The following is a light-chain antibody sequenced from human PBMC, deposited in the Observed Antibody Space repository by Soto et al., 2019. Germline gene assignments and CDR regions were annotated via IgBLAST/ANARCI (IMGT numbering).Light chain of an antibody. CDR1: QSLTNNF. Sequence: EIVLTQSPATLSLSPGERVTLSCGASQSLTNNFLAWYQQRPGLAPSLLIFDASTRASGVPDRFSGSGSGTDFTITSSRLEHDDFAEYYCQHFGNSPTFGGGTKVEFK. J-gene: IGKJ4*01. V-gene: IGKV3D-20*01. CDR3: QHFGNSPT. CDR2: DAS.